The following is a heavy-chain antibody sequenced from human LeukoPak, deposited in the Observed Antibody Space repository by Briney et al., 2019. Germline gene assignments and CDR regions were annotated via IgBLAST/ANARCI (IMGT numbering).Heavy chain of an antibody. V-gene: IGHV1-69*05. Sequence: ASVKVSCKASGGTFSSYAISWVRQAPGQGLEWMGGIIPIFGTANYAQKFQGRVTITTDESTSTAYMELSSLRSEDTAVYYCARENVDTYYYDSSGYHEAFDIWGQGTMVTVSS. CDR1: GGTFSSYA. D-gene: IGHD3-22*01. CDR3: ARENVDTYYYDSSGYHEAFDI. J-gene: IGHJ3*02. CDR2: IIPIFGTA.